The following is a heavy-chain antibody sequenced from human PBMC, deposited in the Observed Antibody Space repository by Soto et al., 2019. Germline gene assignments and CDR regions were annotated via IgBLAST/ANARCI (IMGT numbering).Heavy chain of an antibody. CDR2: IWDDGTIE. J-gene: IGHJ4*02. CDR1: GFIFRTYG. CDR3: ARGRGYSYGGIDY. D-gene: IGHD5-18*01. Sequence: GGSLRLSCVASGFIFRTYGMHWVRQAPGKGLEWVAVIWDDGTIEYYEESVKGRFTISRDNSKNTLYLQMNSLRAEDTAVYYCARGRGYSYGGIDYWGQGTLVTVSS. V-gene: IGHV3-33*01.